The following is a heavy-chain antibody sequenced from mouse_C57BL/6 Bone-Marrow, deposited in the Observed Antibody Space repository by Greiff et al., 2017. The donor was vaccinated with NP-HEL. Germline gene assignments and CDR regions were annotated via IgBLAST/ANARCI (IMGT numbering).Heavy chain of an antibody. J-gene: IGHJ2*01. CDR2: IYPGSGSN. CDR1: GYTFTSYW. CDR3: AKIFGGDDY. Sequence: QVQLQQPGAELVKPGASVKMSCKASGYTFTSYWITWVKQRPGQGLEWIGDIYPGSGSNNYNEKFKSKATLNVDTSSSTAYMQLSSLTSEDSAVYYCAKIFGGDDYWGQGTTLTVSS. D-gene: IGHD3-1*01. V-gene: IGHV1-55*01.